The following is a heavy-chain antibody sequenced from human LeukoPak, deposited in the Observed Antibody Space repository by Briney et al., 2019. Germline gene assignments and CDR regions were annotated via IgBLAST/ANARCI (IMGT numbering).Heavy chain of an antibody. J-gene: IGHJ5*02. CDR2: ISYDGSNQ. V-gene: IGHV3-30*01. D-gene: IGHD2/OR15-2a*01. CDR3: ARDREAVYNFLDP. Sequence: PGGSLRLSCAASGVTFSSYAMHWVRQAPGKGLEWGAVISYDGSNQYYADSVRGRFTISRDNSKSTLYLQMNSLRAEDTAVYYCARDREAVYNFLDPWGQGTLVTVSS. CDR1: GVTFSSYA.